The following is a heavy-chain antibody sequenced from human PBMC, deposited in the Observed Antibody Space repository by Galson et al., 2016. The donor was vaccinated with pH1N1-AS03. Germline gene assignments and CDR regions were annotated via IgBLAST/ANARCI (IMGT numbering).Heavy chain of an antibody. CDR3: ARDSGGWAVDF. CDR2: IYPTGDGK. CDR1: GYTYTRHH. Sequence: SVKVSCKASGYTYTRHHMHWVRRAPGQGLEWMGIIYPTGDGKNYAQKFQGRVTMTRDTSTSTFYMELSSLISDDTAVYFCARDSGGWAVDFWGQGTEVTVSS. D-gene: IGHD6-19*01. V-gene: IGHV1-46*01. J-gene: IGHJ3*01.